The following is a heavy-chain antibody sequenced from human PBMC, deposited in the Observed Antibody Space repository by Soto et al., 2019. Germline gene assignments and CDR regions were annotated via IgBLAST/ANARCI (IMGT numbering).Heavy chain of an antibody. CDR3: ARTRPSYDILTGYYVAQYYFDY. CDR1: GFTFSSYA. Sequence: EVQLLESGGGLVQPGGSLRLSCAASGFTFSSYAMSWVRQAPGKGLEWVSAISGSGGSTYYADSVKGRFTISRDNSKNTLYLQMNSLRGEDAAVYYCARTRPSYDILTGYYVAQYYFDYWGQGTLVTVSS. CDR2: ISGSGGST. J-gene: IGHJ4*02. D-gene: IGHD3-9*01. V-gene: IGHV3-23*01.